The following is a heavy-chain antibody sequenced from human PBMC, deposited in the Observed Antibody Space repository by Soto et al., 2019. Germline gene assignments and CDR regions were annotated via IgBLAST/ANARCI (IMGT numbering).Heavy chain of an antibody. D-gene: IGHD1-26*01. V-gene: IGHV1-69*14. CDR3: ATELRNSERYYRCFQH. CDR2: IIPIFGTA. J-gene: IGHJ1*01. CDR1: GGTFSSYA. Sequence: QVQLVQSGAEVKKPGSSVKVSCKASGGTFSSYAISWVRQAPGQGLEWMGGIIPIFGTANYAQKFQGRVTIPADKSPSTAYMERSSLRSEATAVYYCATELRNSERYYRCFQHWGQGTLVTVSS.